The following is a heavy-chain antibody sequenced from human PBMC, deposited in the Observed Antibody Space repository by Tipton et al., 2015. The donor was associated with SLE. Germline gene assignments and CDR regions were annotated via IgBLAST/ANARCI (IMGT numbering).Heavy chain of an antibody. V-gene: IGHV4-59*12. CDR3: ARGLNYYDSSGYYPFYYMDV. CDR1: GGSISGYY. D-gene: IGHD3-22*01. CDR2: VYYSGST. J-gene: IGHJ6*03. Sequence: TLSLTCTVSGGSISGYYWNWIRQPPGKGLEWIGYVYYSGSTNYNPSLKSRVTISVDTSKNQFSLKLSSVSAADTAVYYCARGLNYYDSSGYYPFYYMDVWGKGTTVTVSS.